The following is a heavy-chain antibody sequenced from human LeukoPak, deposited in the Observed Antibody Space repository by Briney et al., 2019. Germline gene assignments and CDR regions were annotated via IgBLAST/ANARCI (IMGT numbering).Heavy chain of an antibody. Sequence: PGGSLRLSCAASGFTFSSYGMYWVRQAPGKGLEWVAFTRYDGSNKYYADSVKGRFTISRDNSKNTLYLQMNSLRAEDTAVYYCARGPKRRGLVVITFGGVKDNWFDPWGQGTLVTVSS. CDR1: GFTFSSYG. J-gene: IGHJ5*02. D-gene: IGHD3-16*01. CDR3: ARGPKRRGLVVITFGGVKDNWFDP. CDR2: TRYDGSNK. V-gene: IGHV3-30*02.